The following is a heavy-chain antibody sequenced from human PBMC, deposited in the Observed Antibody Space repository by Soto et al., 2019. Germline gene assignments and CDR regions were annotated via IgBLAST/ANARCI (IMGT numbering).Heavy chain of an antibody. CDR1: GFTFSSYS. CDR3: ARGSTMGL. J-gene: IGHJ1*01. Sequence: EVQLVASGGALVQPGGSLRLSCTASGFTFSSYSLNWVRQAPGKGLEWVSFISPTSTTMYTDSVKGRFTISRDNARNSAYLEMNSLRADDTAVYYCARGSTMGLGGQGTLVTVSS. CDR2: ISPTSTT. V-gene: IGHV3-48*01. D-gene: IGHD2-15*01.